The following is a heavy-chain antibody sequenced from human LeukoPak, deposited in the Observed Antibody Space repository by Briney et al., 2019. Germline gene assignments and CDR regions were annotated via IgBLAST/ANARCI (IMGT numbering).Heavy chain of an antibody. CDR2: IRYDGSNK. CDR1: GFTFSSYG. D-gene: IGHD4-11*01. J-gene: IGHJ4*02. Sequence: GGSLRLSCAASGFTFSSYGMHWVRQAPGKGLEWVAFIRYDGSNKYYADSVKGRFTISRDNSKNTLYLQMNSLRAEDTAVYYCARGTTRDYSNYIGYWGQGTLVTVSS. V-gene: IGHV3-30*02. CDR3: ARGTTRDYSNYIGY.